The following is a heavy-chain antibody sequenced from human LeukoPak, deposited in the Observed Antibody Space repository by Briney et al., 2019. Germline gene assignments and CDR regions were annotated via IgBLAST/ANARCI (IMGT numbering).Heavy chain of an antibody. J-gene: IGHJ4*02. CDR2: IKSNADGGTP. CDR1: GFRFMNAW. V-gene: IGHV3-15*01. CDR3: TTFYHEYSPY. Sequence: GGSLRLSCAASGFRFMNAWMIWVRQAPGKGREWVGRIKSNADGGTPDYAAPARGRFTISRDDSKNTLYLQMNSLKTEDTAVYYCTTFYHEYSPYWGRGTLVTVSS. D-gene: IGHD2/OR15-2a*01.